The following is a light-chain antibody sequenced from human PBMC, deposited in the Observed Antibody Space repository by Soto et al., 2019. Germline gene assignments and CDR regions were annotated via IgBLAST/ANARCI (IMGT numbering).Light chain of an antibody. J-gene: IGKJ5*01. Sequence: DIQMTQSPSSLSASVGDRVTITCRASQSISSHLNWYQQKPGKAPKLLIYTTSSLQSGVPSRFSGSGSGTDLTLTISSLQPEDFATYYCQQTYNTPRITFGHGTRLEIK. CDR1: QSISSH. CDR3: QQTYNTPRIT. CDR2: TTS. V-gene: IGKV1-39*01.